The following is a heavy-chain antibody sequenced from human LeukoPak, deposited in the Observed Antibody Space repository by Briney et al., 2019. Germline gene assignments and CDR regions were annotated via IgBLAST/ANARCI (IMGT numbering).Heavy chain of an antibody. CDR2: IYTSGST. D-gene: IGHD5-24*01. V-gene: IGHV4-4*07. CDR1: GGSISSYY. CDR3: AREEIRSWFDL. J-gene: IGHJ5*02. Sequence: PSETLSLTCTVSGGSISSYYWSWIRQPAGKGLEWIGRIYTSGSTNYNPSLKSRVTISVDTSKNQLSLKLSSVTAADTAVYYCAREEIRSWFDLWGQGTLVTVSS.